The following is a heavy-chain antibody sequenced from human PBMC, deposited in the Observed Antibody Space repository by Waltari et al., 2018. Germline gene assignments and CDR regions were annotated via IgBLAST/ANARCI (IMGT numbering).Heavy chain of an antibody. CDR3: ARGVVGASRD. D-gene: IGHD1-26*01. V-gene: IGHV4-38-2*01. CDR1: GSSISSGYY. J-gene: IGHJ4*02. CDR2: IYHSGST. Sequence: QVQLQESGPGLVKPSETLSLTCAVSGSSISSGYYWGWIRQPPGKGLEWIGSIYHSGSTYYNPSLKSRVTISVDTSKNQFSLKLSSVTAADTAVYYCARGVVGASRDWGQGTLVTVSS.